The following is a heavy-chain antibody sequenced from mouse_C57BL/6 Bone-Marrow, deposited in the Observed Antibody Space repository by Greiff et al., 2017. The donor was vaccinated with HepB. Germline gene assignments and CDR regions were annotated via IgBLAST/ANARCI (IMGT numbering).Heavy chain of an antibody. V-gene: IGHV5-17*01. Sequence: EVQVVESGGGLVKPGGSLKLSCAASGFTFSDYGMHWVRQAPEKGLEWVAYISSGSSTIYYADTVKGRFTISRDNAKNTLFLQMTSLRSEDTAMYYWARGDGYYVCYFDVWGTGTAVTVSA. CDR3: ARGDGYYVCYFDV. CDR1: GFTFSDYG. J-gene: IGHJ1*03. CDR2: ISSGSSTI. D-gene: IGHD2-3*01.